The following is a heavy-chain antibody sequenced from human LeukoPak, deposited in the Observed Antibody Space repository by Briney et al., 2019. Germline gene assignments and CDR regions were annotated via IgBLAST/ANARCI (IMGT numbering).Heavy chain of an antibody. J-gene: IGHJ6*03. CDR1: GFTFSSYS. D-gene: IGHD3-22*01. CDR2: ISSSSYI. CDR3: ARGGRYYYDSSGSRGLVYYYMDV. Sequence: GGSLRLSCAASGFTFSSYSMNWVRQAPGKGLEWVSSISSSSYIYYADSVKGRFTISRDNAKNSLYLQMNSLRAEDTAVYYCARGGRYYYDSSGSRGLVYYYMDVWGKGTTVTVSS. V-gene: IGHV3-21*01.